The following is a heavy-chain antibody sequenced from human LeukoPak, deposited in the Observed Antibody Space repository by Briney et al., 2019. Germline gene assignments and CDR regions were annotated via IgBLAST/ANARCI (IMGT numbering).Heavy chain of an antibody. CDR3: ARESNWNDGGGAFDI. CDR2: INSDGSST. D-gene: IGHD1-1*01. V-gene: IGHV3-74*01. Sequence: PGGSLRLSCAASGFTFSSYWMHWVRHAPGKGLVWVSRINSDGSSTSYADSVKGRFTISRDNAKNTLYLQMNSLRAEDTAVYYCARESNWNDGGGAFDIWGQGTMVTVSS. J-gene: IGHJ3*02. CDR1: GFTFSSYW.